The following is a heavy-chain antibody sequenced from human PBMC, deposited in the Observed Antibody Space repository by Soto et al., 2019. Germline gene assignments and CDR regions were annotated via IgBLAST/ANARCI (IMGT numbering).Heavy chain of an antibody. Sequence: PSETLSLTCTVSGGSINNNDHYWGWVRQPPGKGLEWVGNIDYSGSTYYKPSLKSRVTISVDTSKNQFPLKLSSVTAADTAVYYCARRDIWYYDRSGYSPFDHWGQGTLVTVSS. D-gene: IGHD3-22*01. V-gene: IGHV4-39*01. CDR3: ARRDIWYYDRSGYSPFDH. J-gene: IGHJ4*02. CDR1: GGSINNNDHY. CDR2: IDYSGST.